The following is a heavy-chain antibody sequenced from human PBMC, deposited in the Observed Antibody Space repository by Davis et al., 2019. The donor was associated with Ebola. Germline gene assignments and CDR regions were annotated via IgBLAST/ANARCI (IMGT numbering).Heavy chain of an antibody. CDR3: ARVRPLVVPAHLGDYYYGMDV. J-gene: IGHJ6*02. CDR2: ISYDGSNK. CDR1: GFTFSSYG. V-gene: IGHV3-30*03. D-gene: IGHD2-2*01. Sequence: GESLKISCAASGFTFSSYGMHWVRQAPGKGLEWVAVISYDGSNKYYADSVKGRFTISRDNSKNTLYLQMNSLRAEDTAVYYCARVRPLVVPAHLGDYYYGMDVWGQGTTVTVSS.